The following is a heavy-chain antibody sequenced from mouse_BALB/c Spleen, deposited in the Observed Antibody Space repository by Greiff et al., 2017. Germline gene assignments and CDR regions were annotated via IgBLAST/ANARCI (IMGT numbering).Heavy chain of an antibody. Sequence: EVMLVESGPGLVKPSQSLSLTCTVTGYSITSDYAWNWIRQFPGNKLEWMGYISYSGSTSYNPSLKSRISITRDTSKNQFFLQLNSVTTEDTATYYCAREVRRRAWFAYWGQGTLVTVSA. CDR1: GYSITSDYA. D-gene: IGHD3-3*01. CDR3: AREVRRRAWFAY. CDR2: ISYSGST. J-gene: IGHJ3*01. V-gene: IGHV3-2*02.